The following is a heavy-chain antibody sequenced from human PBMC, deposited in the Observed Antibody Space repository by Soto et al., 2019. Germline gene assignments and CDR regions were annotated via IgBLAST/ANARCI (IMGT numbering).Heavy chain of an antibody. CDR2: INPSGGST. CDR3: ARTEQQLVIDY. D-gene: IGHD6-13*01. V-gene: IGHV1-46*03. Sequence: ASVKVSCKASGYTFTSYYMHWVRQAPGQGLEWMGIINPSGGSTSYAQKFQGRVTMTRDTSTSTVYMGLSSLRSEDTAVYYCARTEQQLVIDYWGQGTLVTVSS. CDR1: GYTFTSYY. J-gene: IGHJ4*02.